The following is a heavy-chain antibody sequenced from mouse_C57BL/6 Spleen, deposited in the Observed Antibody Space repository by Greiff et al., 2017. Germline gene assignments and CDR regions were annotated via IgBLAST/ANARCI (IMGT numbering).Heavy chain of an antibody. J-gene: IGHJ4*01. D-gene: IGHD2-1*01. V-gene: IGHV1-82*01. CDR1: GYAFSSSW. CDR3: ARSDGNYYYAMDY. Sequence: VQLQQSGPELVKPGASVKISCKASGYAFSSSWMNWVKQRHGKGLEWIGRIYPGDGDTNYNGKFKGKATLTADKSSSTAYMQLSSLTSEDSAVYFCARSDGNYYYAMDYWGQGTSVTVSS. CDR2: IYPGDGDT.